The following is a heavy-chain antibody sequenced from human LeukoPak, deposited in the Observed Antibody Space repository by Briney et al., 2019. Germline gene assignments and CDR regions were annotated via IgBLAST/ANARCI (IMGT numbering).Heavy chain of an antibody. D-gene: IGHD2-2*02. CDR1: GGSFSGYY. CDR3: ARVGWRGVVVVPAAIRRGGFDY. CDR2: INHSGST. V-gene: IGHV4-34*01. J-gene: IGHJ4*02. Sequence: SETLSLTCAVYGGSFSGYYWSWIRQPPGERLEWIGEINHSGSTNYNPSLKSRVTISVDTSKNQFSLKLSSVTAADTAVYYCARVGWRGVVVVPAAIRRGGFDYWGQGTLVTVSS.